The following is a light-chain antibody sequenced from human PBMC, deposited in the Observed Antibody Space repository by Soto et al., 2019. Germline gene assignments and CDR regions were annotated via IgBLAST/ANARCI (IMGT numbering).Light chain of an antibody. Sequence: DIQMTQSPSTLSASVGDRVTITCRASQSISSWLAWYQQKPGKAPKLLIYKASSLESGVPSRFSGSGSGTEFTLTINSLQSEDFAVYYCQQYNNWPRTFGQGTRLEIK. CDR2: KAS. CDR1: QSISSW. V-gene: IGKV1-5*03. CDR3: QQYNNWPRT. J-gene: IGKJ5*01.